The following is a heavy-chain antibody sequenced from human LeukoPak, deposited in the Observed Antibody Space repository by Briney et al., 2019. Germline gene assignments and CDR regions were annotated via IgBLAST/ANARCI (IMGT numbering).Heavy chain of an antibody. D-gene: IGHD2-21*01. V-gene: IGHV3-23*01. J-gene: IGHJ4*02. Sequence: GGSLRLSCAASGFTFNNYAMTWVRQAPGKGLEWVSAINAGGGSTHNADSVKGRFTISRAISKSTVYLQMNTLRADDTAVYHCAKGGGDYYFDYWGQGTLVTVSS. CDR2: INAGGGST. CDR3: AKGGGDYYFDY. CDR1: GFTFNNYA.